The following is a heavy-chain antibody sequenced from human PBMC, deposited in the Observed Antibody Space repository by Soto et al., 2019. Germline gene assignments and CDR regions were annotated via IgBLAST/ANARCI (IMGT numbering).Heavy chain of an antibody. CDR1: GGSFSGYY. CDR2: INHSGST. V-gene: IGHV4-34*01. Sequence: SETLSLTCAVYGGSFSGYYWSWIRQPPGKGREWIGEINHSGSTNYNPSRKSPVTISVDTSKNQFSLKLSSVAAADTALYYCAGMKVGPAAILTGMDVWGQGTTVTVSS. J-gene: IGHJ6*02. CDR3: AGMKVGPAAILTGMDV. D-gene: IGHD2-2*01.